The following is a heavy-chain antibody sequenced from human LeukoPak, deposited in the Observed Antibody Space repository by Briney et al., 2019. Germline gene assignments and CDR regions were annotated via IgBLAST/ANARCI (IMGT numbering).Heavy chain of an antibody. CDR2: IYPDDSET. CDR1: GYKFSNYW. CDR3: ARQAIAARRGWFDS. J-gene: IGHJ5*01. V-gene: IGHV5-51*01. Sequence: GESLKISCKGSGYKFSNYWIGWVRQRPGKGLEWMTIIYPDDSETRYSPSFQGQVTISVDKSISTAYLQWSSLKASDTAIYYCARQAIAARRGWFDSWGQGTLVTVSS. D-gene: IGHD6-6*01.